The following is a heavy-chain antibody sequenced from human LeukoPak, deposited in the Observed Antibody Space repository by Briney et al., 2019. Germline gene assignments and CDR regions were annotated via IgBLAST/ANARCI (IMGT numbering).Heavy chain of an antibody. Sequence: GGSLRLSCAASGFTFSSYAMSWVRQAPGKGLEWVSAISGSGGSTYYADSVKGRFTISRDNSMNTLYLQMNSLRAEDTAVYYCAKPPIVSPLGWFDPWGQGTLVTVSS. J-gene: IGHJ5*02. V-gene: IGHV3-23*01. CDR2: ISGSGGST. CDR1: GFTFSSYA. CDR3: AKPPIVSPLGWFDP. D-gene: IGHD3-16*02.